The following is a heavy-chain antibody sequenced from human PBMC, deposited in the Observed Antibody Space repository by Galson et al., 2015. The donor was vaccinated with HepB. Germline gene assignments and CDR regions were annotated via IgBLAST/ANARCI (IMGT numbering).Heavy chain of an antibody. CDR3: ARSLTPNYYYYYMDV. V-gene: IGHV1-69*13. Sequence: SVKVSCKASGGTFSSYAISWVRQAPGQGLEWMGGIIPIFGTANYAQKFQGRVTITADESTSTAYMELSSLRSEDTAVYYCARSLTPNYYYYYMDVWGKGTTVTVSS. J-gene: IGHJ6*03. CDR2: IIPIFGTA. D-gene: IGHD2-15*01. CDR1: GGTFSSYA.